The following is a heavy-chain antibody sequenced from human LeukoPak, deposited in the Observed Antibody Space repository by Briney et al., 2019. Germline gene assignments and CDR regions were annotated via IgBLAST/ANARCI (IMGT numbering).Heavy chain of an antibody. Sequence: GGSLRLSCAASGFTFSSYEMNWVRQAPGKGLEWVSYINNTGSNIYYADSVKGRFTISRDNAKNSLYLQMNSLRAEDTAVYYCARRGGWIGLDYWGQGTLVTVSS. D-gene: IGHD6-19*01. CDR2: INNTGSNI. J-gene: IGHJ4*02. CDR1: GFTFSSYE. V-gene: IGHV3-48*03. CDR3: ARRGGWIGLDY.